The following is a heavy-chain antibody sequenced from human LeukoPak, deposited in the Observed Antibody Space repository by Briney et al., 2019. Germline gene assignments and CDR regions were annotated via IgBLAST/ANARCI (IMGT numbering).Heavy chain of an antibody. V-gene: IGHV3-7*03. CDR2: IKKDGSEK. J-gene: IGHJ4*02. CDR1: GFTFSTYW. Sequence: GGSLRLSCAASGFTFSTYWMSWVRQAPGKGLEWVANIKKDGSEKYYMDSVKGRFTISRDNAGNSLYLQMNSLRAEDTAVYYCAREGVHCSGRSCLKAYWGQGTQVTVSS. CDR3: AREGVHCSGRSCLKAY. D-gene: IGHD2-15*01.